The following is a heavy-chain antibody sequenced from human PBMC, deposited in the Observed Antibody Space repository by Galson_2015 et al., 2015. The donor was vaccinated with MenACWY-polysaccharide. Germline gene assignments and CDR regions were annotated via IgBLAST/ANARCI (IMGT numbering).Heavy chain of an antibody. Sequence: SETLSLTCAVSDSSIRSGYFWGWIRQPPGKGLEWIASIFHSGTTYYNPSLKSRVTISVDTSKNQFSLKLSSVTAADTAVYYCARVEKYSGSFYILYWGQGTLVPVSS. J-gene: IGHJ4*02. CDR2: IFHSGTT. CDR1: DSSIRSGYF. D-gene: IGHD1-26*01. V-gene: IGHV4-38-2*01. CDR3: ARVEKYSGSFYILY.